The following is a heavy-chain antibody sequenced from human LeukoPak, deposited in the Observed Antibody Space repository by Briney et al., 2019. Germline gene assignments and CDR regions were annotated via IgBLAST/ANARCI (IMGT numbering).Heavy chain of an antibody. CDR3: ARATHYGSGSGFDP. CDR1: GGSISSYY. CDR2: IYTSGST. J-gene: IGHJ5*02. Sequence: PSETLSLTCTVSGGSISSYYWSWIRQPPGKGLEWIGYIYTSGSTNYNPSLKSRVTISVDTSKNQFSLKLSSVTAADTAVYYCARATHYGSGSGFDPWGQGTLVTASS. D-gene: IGHD3-10*01. V-gene: IGHV4-4*09.